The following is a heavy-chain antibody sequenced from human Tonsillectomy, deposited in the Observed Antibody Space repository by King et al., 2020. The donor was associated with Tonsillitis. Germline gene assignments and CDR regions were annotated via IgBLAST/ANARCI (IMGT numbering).Heavy chain of an antibody. CDR3: SRVCSGGNWWGDH. J-gene: IGHJ4*02. Sequence: VQLVESGGGVVQPGRSLRLSCAASGFTFSSYGMHWVRQAPGKGLEWVAVILYDGSEKYYADSVKGRFTISRDNSKNTLYLQMNSLRDEDTAVYYCSRVCSGGNWWGDHWGQGTLVTVS. CDR2: ILYDGSEK. V-gene: IGHV3-33*08. CDR1: GFTFSSYG. D-gene: IGHD2-15*01.